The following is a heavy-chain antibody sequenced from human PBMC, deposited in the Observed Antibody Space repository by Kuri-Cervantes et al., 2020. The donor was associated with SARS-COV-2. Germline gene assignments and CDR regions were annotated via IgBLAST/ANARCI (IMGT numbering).Heavy chain of an antibody. CDR1: GGSFSGDY. CDR2: INHSVST. D-gene: IGHD4-11*01. CDR3: AREGEDDYSNYVDWFDP. J-gene: IGHJ5*02. Sequence: SETLSPTCAVYGGSFSGDYGSWIRQPPGKGLEWIGEINHSVSTNYNPSLKSRVTISVDTSKNQFSLKLSSVTAADTAVYYCAREGEDDYSNYVDWFDPWGQGTLVTVSS. V-gene: IGHV4-34*01.